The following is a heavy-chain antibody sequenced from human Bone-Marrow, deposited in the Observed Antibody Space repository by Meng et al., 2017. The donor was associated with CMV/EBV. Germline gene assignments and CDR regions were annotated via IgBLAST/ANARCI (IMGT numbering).Heavy chain of an antibody. CDR2: ISWNSGSI. D-gene: IGHD5-18*01. J-gene: IGHJ3*02. CDR1: GFTFSSYS. CDR3: AKVSYGPDAFDI. V-gene: IGHV3-9*01. Sequence: SLKISCAASGFTFSSYSMNWVRQAPGKGLEWVSGISWNSGSIGYADSVKGRFTISRDNAKNSLYLQMNSLRAEDTALYYCAKVSYGPDAFDIWGQGTMVTVSS.